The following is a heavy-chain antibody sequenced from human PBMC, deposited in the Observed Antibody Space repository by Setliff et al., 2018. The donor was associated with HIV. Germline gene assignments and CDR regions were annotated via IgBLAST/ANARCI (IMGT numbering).Heavy chain of an antibody. CDR3: ARGPPPDFDY. Sequence: SETLSLTCTVSGGSITNYYWSWVRQPAGKGLEWIGRIYTSGSTGYYPSLKSRVTMSVDTSKNQFSLKLTSMTAADTAVYYSARGPPPDFDYWGQGVLVTVSS. CDR2: IYTSGST. J-gene: IGHJ4*02. V-gene: IGHV4-4*07. CDR1: GGSITNYY.